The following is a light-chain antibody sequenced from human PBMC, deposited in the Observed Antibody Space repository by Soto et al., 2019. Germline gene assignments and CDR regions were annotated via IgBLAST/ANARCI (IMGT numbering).Light chain of an antibody. CDR2: EDK. CDR3: QSYDRTNVV. CDR1: SGSIATNY. J-gene: IGLJ3*02. V-gene: IGLV6-57*04. Sequence: NFMLTQPHSVSESPGKTVTISCTRSSGSIATNYVQWYQQRPGSAPTTMIYEDKKRASGVPDRFSGSVDSSSNSASLTISGLRTEDEADYYCQSYDRTNVVFGGGTQLTVL.